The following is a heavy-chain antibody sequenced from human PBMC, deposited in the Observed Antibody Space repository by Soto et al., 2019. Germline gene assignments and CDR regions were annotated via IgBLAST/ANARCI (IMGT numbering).Heavy chain of an antibody. Sequence: QVQLVESGGGLVRPGGSLRLSCAASGFAFSDYYMSWIRQVPGKGLEWVAYISGTSDSVPYADSVRGRFTISRDNAKNSLYLQMNSLRAEDTAVYYCARVVVLTAAGTTDYWGQGTLVTVSS. J-gene: IGHJ4*02. CDR1: GFAFSDYY. CDR2: ISGTSDSV. V-gene: IGHV3-11*06. D-gene: IGHD6-13*01. CDR3: ARVVVLTAAGTTDY.